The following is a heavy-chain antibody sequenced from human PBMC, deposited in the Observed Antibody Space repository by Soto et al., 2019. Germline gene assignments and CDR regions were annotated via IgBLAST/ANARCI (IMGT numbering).Heavy chain of an antibody. J-gene: IGHJ4*02. D-gene: IGHD2-15*01. CDR1: GYTFTSYG. CDR3: ARGFSGYCSGGSCSLPTY. Sequence: QVQLVQSGAEVKKPGASVKVSCKASGYTFTSYGISWVRQAPGQGLEWMGWISAYNGNTNYAQKLQGRVTMTTDTTTSTAYMELRSLRSDDTAVYYCARGFSGYCSGGSCSLPTYWGQGTLVTVSS. CDR2: ISAYNGNT. V-gene: IGHV1-18*01.